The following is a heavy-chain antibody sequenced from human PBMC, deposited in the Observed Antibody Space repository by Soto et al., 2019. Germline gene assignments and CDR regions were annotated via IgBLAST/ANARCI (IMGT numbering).Heavy chain of an antibody. D-gene: IGHD2-21*02. J-gene: IGHJ5*01. CDR2: IYHSGST. V-gene: IGHV4-61*01. CDR1: GDSVTSGSRN. Sequence: SSETLSLTCTVSGDSVTSGSRNWNWIRQPPGKGLEWIGYIYHSGSTNYNPSPKSRVTISVDTSQNQFSLKLNSVTAADTAMYYCARNRDVTYCGGDCYRLDSWGQGTLVTVSS. CDR3: ARNRDVTYCGGDCYRLDS.